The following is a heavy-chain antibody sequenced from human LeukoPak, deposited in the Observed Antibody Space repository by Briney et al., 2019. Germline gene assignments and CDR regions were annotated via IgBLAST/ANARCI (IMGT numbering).Heavy chain of an antibody. V-gene: IGHV1-69*01. CDR3: ASNDIVVVPAAPAKPFDY. Sequence: VKVSCKASGGTFSSYAISWVRQAPGQGLEWMGGIIPIFGTANYAQKFQGRVTITADESMSTAYMELSSLRSEDTAVYYCASNDIVVVPAAPAKPFDYWGQGTLVTVSS. J-gene: IGHJ4*02. D-gene: IGHD2-2*01. CDR2: IIPIFGTA. CDR1: GGTFSSYA.